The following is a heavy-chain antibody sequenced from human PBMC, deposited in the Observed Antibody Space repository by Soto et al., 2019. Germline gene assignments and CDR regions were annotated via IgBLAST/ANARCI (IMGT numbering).Heavy chain of an antibody. Sequence: EVQLLESGGGLVQPGGSLRLSCAASGFTFSSYAMSWVRQAPGKGLGWVSAIGGSGGSTYYADSVKGRFTISRDNSKNTLYLQRNSLRAADTAVYYCSKDSVAMVTNEHYFEYWGQGPLVTVSS. CDR2: IGGSGGST. CDR3: SKDSVAMVTNEHYFEY. CDR1: GFTFSSYA. J-gene: IGHJ4*02. V-gene: IGHV3-23*01. D-gene: IGHD4-17*01.